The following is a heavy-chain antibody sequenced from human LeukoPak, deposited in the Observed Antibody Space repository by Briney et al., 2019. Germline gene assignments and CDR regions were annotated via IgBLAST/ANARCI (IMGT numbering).Heavy chain of an antibody. Sequence: GGSLRLSCAASGFTFSSYSMNWVRQAPGKGLEWVSSISSSSSYIYYSDSVKGRFTISRDNAKNSLYLQMNSLRAEDTAVYYCAIDVYYYDSSAYYAYYYHYGMDVWGQGTTVTVSS. D-gene: IGHD3-22*01. J-gene: IGHJ6*02. V-gene: IGHV3-21*01. CDR2: ISSSSSYI. CDR1: GFTFSSYS. CDR3: AIDVYYYDSSAYYAYYYHYGMDV.